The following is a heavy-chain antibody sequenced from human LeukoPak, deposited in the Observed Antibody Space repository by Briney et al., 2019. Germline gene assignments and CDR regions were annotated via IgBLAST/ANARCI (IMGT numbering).Heavy chain of an antibody. J-gene: IGHJ5*02. V-gene: IGHV4-59*12. D-gene: IGHD4-17*01. CDR3: ARGGSLGYGDYVFSS. CDR1: GDSITSYY. CDR2: ISDSGDT. Sequence: SETLSLTCTVSGDSITSYYWNWIRQPPGKGLEWLAYISDSGDTTYNPSLKGRLAMSVDTSKNQLSLKLSSVTAADTAVYYCARGGSLGYGDYVFSSWGQGTLVTVSS.